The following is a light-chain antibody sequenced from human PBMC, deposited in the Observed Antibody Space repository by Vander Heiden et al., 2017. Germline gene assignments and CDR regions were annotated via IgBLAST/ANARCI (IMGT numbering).Light chain of an antibody. CDR2: AAS. Sequence: DIQMTQSPSSLSASVGDRVTITCRASQSNSSYLNWYQQKPQKAPKLLIYAASSLQSEVPSRFRGSGSGTDFTLTISSLQPEDFATYYCQQSYSTPPITFGQGTRLAIK. CDR3: QQSYSTPPIT. V-gene: IGKV1-39*01. CDR1: QSNSSY. J-gene: IGKJ5*01.